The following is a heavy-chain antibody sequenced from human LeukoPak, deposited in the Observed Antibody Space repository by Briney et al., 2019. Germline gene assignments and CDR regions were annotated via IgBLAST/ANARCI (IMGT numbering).Heavy chain of an antibody. CDR3: ASEVGRYCSSTSCSNY. CDR2: ISSSSSYI. V-gene: IGHV3-21*01. J-gene: IGHJ4*02. D-gene: IGHD2-2*01. Sequence: GGSLRLSCAASGFTFSSYSMNWVRQAPGKGLEWVSSISSSSSYIYYADSVKGRFTISRDNAKNSLYLQMNSLRAEDTAVYYCASEVGRYCSSTSCSNYWGQGTLVTFSS. CDR1: GFTFSSYS.